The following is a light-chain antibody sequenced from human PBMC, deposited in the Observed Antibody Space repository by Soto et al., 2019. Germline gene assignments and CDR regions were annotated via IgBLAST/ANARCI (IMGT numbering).Light chain of an antibody. CDR1: QSVSDW. V-gene: IGKV1-5*01. CDR2: DTS. Sequence: IQMTQSPSTRSEPVGDRDTITCRASQSVSDWLAWYQQKPGNPPKXMIYDTSRLESAVPSRFSASGSGTECTLTISGLQPDDFATYYCHQYNSYTWTLGQGTKVDI. CDR3: HQYNSYTWT. J-gene: IGKJ1*01.